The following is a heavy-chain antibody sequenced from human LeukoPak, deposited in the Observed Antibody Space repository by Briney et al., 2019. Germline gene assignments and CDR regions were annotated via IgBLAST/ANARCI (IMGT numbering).Heavy chain of an antibody. CDR3: ARVRAVSSYWYFDL. Sequence: GGSLRLSCAASGFPFSSYSMNWVRQAPGKGLEWVSYISSDSSTMYYADSVRGRFTISRDNAKSSLNLQMNSLRAEDTAVYYCARVRAVSSYWYFDLWGRGTLVTVSS. D-gene: IGHD6-19*01. V-gene: IGHV3-48*01. J-gene: IGHJ2*01. CDR1: GFPFSSYS. CDR2: ISSDSSTM.